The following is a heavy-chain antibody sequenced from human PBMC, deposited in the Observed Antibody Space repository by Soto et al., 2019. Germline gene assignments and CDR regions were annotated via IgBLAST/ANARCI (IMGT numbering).Heavy chain of an antibody. CDR1: GYTFTDYG. D-gene: IGHD1-26*01. Sequence: QVQLVQSGAEVKKPGASVRVSCKSSGYTFTDYGITWVRQAPGQGLEWMGWINTYKGNINYAQRLQGRVTMTTDTSTSTAYMELRSLTSDDTAVDYCARERGGYNHFDYWGQGALVTVSS. J-gene: IGHJ4*02. CDR2: INTYKGNI. V-gene: IGHV1-18*01. CDR3: ARERGGYNHFDY.